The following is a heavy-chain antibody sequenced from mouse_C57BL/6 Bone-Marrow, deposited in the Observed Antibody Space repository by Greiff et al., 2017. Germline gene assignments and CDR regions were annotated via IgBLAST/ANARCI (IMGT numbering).Heavy chain of an antibody. CDR2: IDPSDSYT. V-gene: IGHV1-69*01. J-gene: IGHJ2*01. CDR3: AREDYYYGSSFFDY. D-gene: IGHD1-1*01. CDR1: GYTFTSYW. Sequence: VQLQQPGAELVMPGASVKLSCKASGYTFTSYWMHWVKQRPGQGLEWIGEIDPSDSYTNYNQKFKGKSTLTVDKSSSTAYMQLSSLTSEDSAVYYGAREDYYYGSSFFDYWGQGTTLTVSS.